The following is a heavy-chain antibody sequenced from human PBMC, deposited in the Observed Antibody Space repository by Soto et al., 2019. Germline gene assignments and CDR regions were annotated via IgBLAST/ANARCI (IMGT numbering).Heavy chain of an antibody. Sequence: QVQLVQSGAEVKKPGSSVKVSCKAFGGTFSSYAINWIRQAPGQGLEWMGGIIPIFGTTTYAQRFQARVTITADESTSTAYMELSSLRSEDTALYYCARYGGAATFEYWGQGTLVTVSS. V-gene: IGHV1-69*12. CDR3: ARYGGAATFEY. D-gene: IGHD1-26*01. CDR1: GGTFSSYA. CDR2: IIPIFGTT. J-gene: IGHJ4*02.